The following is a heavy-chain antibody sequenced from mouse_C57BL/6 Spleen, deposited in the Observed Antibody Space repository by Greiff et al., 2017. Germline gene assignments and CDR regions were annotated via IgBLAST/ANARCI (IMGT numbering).Heavy chain of an antibody. V-gene: IGHV1-26*01. D-gene: IGHD1-1*01. J-gene: IGHJ2*01. Sequence: VQLKQSGPELVKPGASVKISCKASGYTFTDYYMNWVKQSHGKSLEWIGDINPNNGGTSYNQKFKGKATLTVDKSSSTAYMELRSLTSEDSAVYYCARGGGKNYGSPYYFDYWGQGTTLTVSS. CDR1: GYTFTDYY. CDR3: ARGGGKNYGSPYYFDY. CDR2: INPNNGGT.